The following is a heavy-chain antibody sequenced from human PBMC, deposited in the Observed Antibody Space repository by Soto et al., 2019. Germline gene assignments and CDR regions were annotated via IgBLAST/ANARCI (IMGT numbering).Heavy chain of an antibody. J-gene: IGHJ5*02. CDR2: IYYTGRT. D-gene: IGHD2-2*03. Sequence: SETLSLTCTVSGGSMRGYFWTWIRQPPGKGLEWIGYIYYTGRTNSNPSLKGRLTISIDTSNNQFSLKLDSVTAADTAVYYCARHNGFRSRAPNWFDTWCQGTLVTVPS. CDR3: ARHNGFRSRAPNWFDT. V-gene: IGHV4-59*01. CDR1: GGSMRGYF.